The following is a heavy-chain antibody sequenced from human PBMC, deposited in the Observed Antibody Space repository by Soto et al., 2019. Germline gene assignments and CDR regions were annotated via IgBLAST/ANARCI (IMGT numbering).Heavy chain of an antibody. V-gene: IGHV4-59*01. D-gene: IGHD5-12*01. J-gene: IGHJ6*03. CDR3: ARELRGYDSSLWGPRADYYYYYMDV. CDR2: IYYSGST. CDR1: GGSISSYY. Sequence: PSETLSLTCTVSGGSISSYYWSWIRQPPGKGLEWIGYIYYSGSTNYNPSLKSRVTISVDTSKNQFSLKLSSVTAADTAVYYCARELRGYDSSLWGPRADYYYYYMDVWGKGTTVTVSS.